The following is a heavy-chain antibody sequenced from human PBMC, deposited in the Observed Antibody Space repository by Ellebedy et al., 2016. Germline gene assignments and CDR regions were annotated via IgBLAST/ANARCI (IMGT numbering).Heavy chain of an antibody. CDR1: GGSISSYY. Sequence: SETLSLXXTVSGGSISSYYWSWIRQPPGKGLEWIGYIYYSGSTNYNPSLKSRVTISVDTSKNQFSLKLSSVTAADTAVYYCAAEGAKEYFQHWGQGTLVTVSS. V-gene: IGHV4-59*01. D-gene: IGHD1-26*01. CDR3: AAEGAKEYFQH. J-gene: IGHJ1*01. CDR2: IYYSGST.